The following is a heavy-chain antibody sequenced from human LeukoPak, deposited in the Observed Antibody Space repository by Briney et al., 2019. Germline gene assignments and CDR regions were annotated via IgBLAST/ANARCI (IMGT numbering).Heavy chain of an antibody. Sequence: GGSLRLSCAASGFTFSSYAMSWVRQAPGKGLEWVSAISGGGGSTYYADSVKGRFTISRDNSKNTLYLQMNSLRAEDTAVYYCAKGYCSSTSCYFHYWGQGTLVTVSS. CDR1: GFTFSSYA. J-gene: IGHJ4*02. D-gene: IGHD2-2*01. CDR2: ISGGGGST. V-gene: IGHV3-23*01. CDR3: AKGYCSSTSCYFHY.